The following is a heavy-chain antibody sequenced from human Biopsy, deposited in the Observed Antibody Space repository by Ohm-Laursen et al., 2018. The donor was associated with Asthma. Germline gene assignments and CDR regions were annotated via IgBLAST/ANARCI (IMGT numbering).Heavy chain of an antibody. V-gene: IGHV4-31*03. CDR1: GYSISNGGYY. CDR2: IYHRGNT. CDR3: ARDYYDFWNRSVYTYFGMDV. D-gene: IGHD3-3*01. Sequence: SDTLSRTCSVSGYSISNGGYYWTWVRQRPGKGLEWIGNIYHRGNTKYNPSLKSRLSFSVDTSKNQFSLKLSSVTAADTAIYFCARDYYDFWNRSVYTYFGMDVWGRGTTVVVSS. J-gene: IGHJ6*02.